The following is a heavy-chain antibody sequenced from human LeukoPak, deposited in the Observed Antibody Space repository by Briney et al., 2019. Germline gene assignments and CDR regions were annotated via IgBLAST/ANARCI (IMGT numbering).Heavy chain of an antibody. J-gene: IGHJ3*02. CDR1: GFSFSNYW. CDR3: ARDANYHVSSDYYDAFDI. D-gene: IGHD3-22*01. CDR2: IRGDESRK. Sequence: GGSLRPSCAASGFSFSNYWMTWLRQAPGKGLEWVANIRGDESRKYYLDSVTGRFTISRDNAKNSLYLQMNSLRAEDTAVYYCARDANYHVSSDYYDAFDIWGQGTMVTVSS. V-gene: IGHV3-7*01.